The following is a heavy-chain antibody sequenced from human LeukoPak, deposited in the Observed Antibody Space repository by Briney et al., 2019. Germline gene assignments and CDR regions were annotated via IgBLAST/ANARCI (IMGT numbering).Heavy chain of an antibody. CDR1: GFTFSDYW. CDR3: ARDPGFSSFDY. CDR2: INQDGSEK. J-gene: IGHJ4*02. D-gene: IGHD2-2*01. Sequence: GGSLRLTCAVSGFTFSDYWVTWVRQTPGKGLEFVANINQDGSEKNYMGSVKGRFTISRDNAKNSLYLQMNSLRADDTAIYYCARDPGFSSFDYWGQGALVTVSS. V-gene: IGHV3-7*01.